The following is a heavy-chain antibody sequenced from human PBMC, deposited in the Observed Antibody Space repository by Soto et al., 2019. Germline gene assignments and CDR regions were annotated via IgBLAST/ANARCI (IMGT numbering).Heavy chain of an antibody. CDR2: INHSGST. D-gene: IGHD2-15*01. Sequence: SETLSLTCAVYGGPFSGYYWSWIRQPPGKGLEWIGEINHSGSTNYNPSLKSRVTISVDTSKNQFSLKLSSVTAADTAVYYCAMDRGRTHFDYWGQGALVTVSS. J-gene: IGHJ4*02. V-gene: IGHV4-34*01. CDR1: GGPFSGYY. CDR3: AMDRGRTHFDY.